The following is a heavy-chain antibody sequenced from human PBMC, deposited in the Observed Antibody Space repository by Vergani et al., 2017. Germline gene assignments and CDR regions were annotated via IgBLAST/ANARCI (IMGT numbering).Heavy chain of an antibody. D-gene: IGHD3-9*01. CDR2: ISGSGGST. Sequence: EVQLLQSGGGVIQPGGSLRLSCAASGFTFSSYAMSWVRQAPGKGLEWVSAISGSGGSTYYADSVKGRFTISRDNSKNTLYLQMNSLRAEDTAVYYCAKDQGYYDILTGPPHGWSQGTLVTVSS. CDR1: GFTFSSYA. V-gene: IGHV3-23*01. CDR3: AKDQGYYDILTGPPHG. J-gene: IGHJ4*02.